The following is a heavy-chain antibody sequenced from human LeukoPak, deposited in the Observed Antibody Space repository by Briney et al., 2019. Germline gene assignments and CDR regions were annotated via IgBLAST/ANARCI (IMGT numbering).Heavy chain of an antibody. V-gene: IGHV3-21*01. CDR3: ARGIPDFGVVPTDY. CDR2: ISSSSSYI. Sequence: GGSLRLSCAASGFTFSSYSMNWVRQAPGKGLEWVSSISSSSSYIYYADSVKGRFTISRDNAKNSLYLQMNSLRAEDTAVYYCARGIPDFGVVPTDYWGQGTLVTVSS. J-gene: IGHJ4*02. CDR1: GFTFSSYS. D-gene: IGHD3-3*01.